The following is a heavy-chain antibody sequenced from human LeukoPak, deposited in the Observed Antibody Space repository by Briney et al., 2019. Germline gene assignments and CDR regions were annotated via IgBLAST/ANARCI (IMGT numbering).Heavy chain of an antibody. CDR2: TNPNSGGT. Sequence: ASVKVSCKASGYTLTGYYMHWVRQAPGQGLEWMGWTNPNSGGTNYAQKFQGRVTMTRDTSISTAYMELSRLRSDDTAVYYCARDSGYCSGGSCYWFDPWGQGTLVTVSS. D-gene: IGHD2-15*01. V-gene: IGHV1-2*02. CDR1: GYTLTGYY. J-gene: IGHJ5*02. CDR3: ARDSGYCSGGSCYWFDP.